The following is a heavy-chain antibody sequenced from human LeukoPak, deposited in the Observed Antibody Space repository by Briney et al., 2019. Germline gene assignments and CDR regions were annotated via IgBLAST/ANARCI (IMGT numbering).Heavy chain of an antibody. CDR3: AREVVDVTGTTFDY. J-gene: IGHJ4*02. CDR1: GGSISSYY. V-gene: IGHV4-59*01. Sequence: SETLSLTCTVSGGSISSYYWSWIRQPPGKGLELIGYIHYSGTTYYNPSLKSQVTISVDTSKNQFSLKVSSVTAADTAVYYCAREVVDVTGTTFDYWGQGTLVTVSS. D-gene: IGHD1-7*01. CDR2: IHYSGTT.